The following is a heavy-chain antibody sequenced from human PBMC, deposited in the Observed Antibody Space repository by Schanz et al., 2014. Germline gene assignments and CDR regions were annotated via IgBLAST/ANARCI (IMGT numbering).Heavy chain of an antibody. Sequence: EVQLVESGGGLVQPGGSLRLSCAASGFTVSSNYMSWVRQAPGKGLEWVSVIYSGGSTYYADSVKGRFTISRDNSKNSLYLQMNSLRDEDTAVYYCAKDYRTGAIDYWGQGTLVTVSS. CDR1: GFTVSSNY. J-gene: IGHJ4*02. D-gene: IGHD7-27*01. V-gene: IGHV3-66*01. CDR2: IYSGGST. CDR3: AKDYRTGAIDY.